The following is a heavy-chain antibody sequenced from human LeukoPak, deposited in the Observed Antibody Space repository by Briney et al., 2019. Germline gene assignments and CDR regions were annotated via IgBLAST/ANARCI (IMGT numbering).Heavy chain of an antibody. J-gene: IGHJ6*02. CDR1: GGSISSYY. CDR2: IYYSGNT. D-gene: IGHD6-19*01. Sequence: SETLSLTCTVSGGSISSYYWSWIRQPPGKGLEWIGYIYYSGNTNYNPSLKSRVTTSVDTSKNQFSLKLSSVTAADTAVYYCARVGSSGWYYYYYGMDVWGQGTTVTVSS. V-gene: IGHV4-59*01. CDR3: ARVGSSGWYYYYYGMDV.